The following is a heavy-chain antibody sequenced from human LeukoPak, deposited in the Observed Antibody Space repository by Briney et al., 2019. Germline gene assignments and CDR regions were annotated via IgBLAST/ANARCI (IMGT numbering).Heavy chain of an antibody. D-gene: IGHD1-20*01. CDR3: ARGITGPYYYYGMDV. Sequence: GGSLRLSCAASGFTFSSYGMHWVRQAPGKGLEWMAVIWYDGSNKYYVDSVKGRFTISRDNSKNTLYLQMNSLRAEDTAVYYCARGITGPYYYYGMDVWGQGTTVTVSS. V-gene: IGHV3-33*01. J-gene: IGHJ6*02. CDR2: IWYDGSNK. CDR1: GFTFSSYG.